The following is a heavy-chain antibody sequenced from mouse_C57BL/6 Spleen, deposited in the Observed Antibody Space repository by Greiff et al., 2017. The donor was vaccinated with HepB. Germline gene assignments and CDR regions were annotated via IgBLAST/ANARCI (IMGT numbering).Heavy chain of an antibody. CDR2: IRLKSDNYAT. Sequence: EVKLVESGGGLVQPGGSMKLSCVASGFTFSNYWMNWVRQSPEKGLEWVAQIRLKSDNYATHYAESVKGRFTISRDDSKSSVYLQMNNLRAEDTGIYYCTRLGPYYFDYWGQGTTLTVSS. D-gene: IGHD4-1*01. J-gene: IGHJ2*01. CDR1: GFTFSNYW. CDR3: TRLGPYYFDY. V-gene: IGHV6-3*01.